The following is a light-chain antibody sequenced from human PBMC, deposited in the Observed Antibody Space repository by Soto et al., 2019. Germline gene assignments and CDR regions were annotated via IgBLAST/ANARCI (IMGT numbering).Light chain of an antibody. J-gene: IGLJ1*01. CDR1: SSDVGGYNY. CDR2: DVT. V-gene: IGLV2-14*03. Sequence: SLLTQPASVSGSPGQSITISCTGTSSDVGGYNYVSWYQHHPGKAPKLIIYDVTNRPSGVSNPFSGSKSGNTASLTISGLQPEDEADYYCSSYTTSNTRQIVLGTGTKVTVL. CDR3: SSYTTSNTRQIV.